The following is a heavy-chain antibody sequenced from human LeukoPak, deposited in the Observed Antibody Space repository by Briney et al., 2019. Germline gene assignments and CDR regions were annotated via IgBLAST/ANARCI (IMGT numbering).Heavy chain of an antibody. CDR1: GGSISSYY. CDR2: IYYSGST. D-gene: IGHD3-3*01. J-gene: IGHJ4*02. CDR3: ARALIRFYDY. Sequence: PSETLSLTCTVSGGSISSYYWSWIRQPPGKGLEWIGYIYYSGSTNYNPSLKSRVTISVDTSKNQFSLKLSSVTAADTAVYYCARALIRFYDYWGQGTLVTVSS. V-gene: IGHV4-59*12.